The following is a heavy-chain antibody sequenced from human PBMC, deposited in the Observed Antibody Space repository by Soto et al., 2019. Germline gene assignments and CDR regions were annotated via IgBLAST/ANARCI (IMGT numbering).Heavy chain of an antibody. Sequence: QITLKESGPTLVIPTQTLRLTCTFPGFSFSSIGEGVGWIRQPPGKALEWLALIYWDDDKRYSPSLKSRLTITKDTSKNQVVLTMTNIDPVDTATYYCVQSRCGGDCLQSYSSHSYYGLDVWGQGTTVTVSS. V-gene: IGHV2-5*02. J-gene: IGHJ6*02. CDR2: IYWDDDK. CDR3: VQSRCGGDCLQSYSSHSYYGLDV. D-gene: IGHD2-21*02. CDR1: GFSFSSIGEG.